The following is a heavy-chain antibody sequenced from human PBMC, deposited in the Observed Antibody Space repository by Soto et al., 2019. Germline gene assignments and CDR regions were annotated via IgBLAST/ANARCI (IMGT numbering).Heavy chain of an antibody. V-gene: IGHV1-3*01. D-gene: IGHD6-13*01. J-gene: IGHJ4*02. Sequence: ASVKVSCKASGYTFTSYAMHWVRQAPGQRLEWMGWINAGNGNTKYSQKFQGRVTITRDTSASTAYMELSSLRSEDTAVYYCAREGSRIAAAGSHDYWGQGTLVTVS. CDR1: GYTFTSYA. CDR2: INAGNGNT. CDR3: AREGSRIAAAGSHDY.